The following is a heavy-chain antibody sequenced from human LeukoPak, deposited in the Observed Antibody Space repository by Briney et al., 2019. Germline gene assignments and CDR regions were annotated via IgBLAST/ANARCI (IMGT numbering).Heavy chain of an antibody. V-gene: IGHV3-23*01. Sequence: GGSLRLSCAASGFTVSSNDMSWVRQAPGKGLEWVPSISGSGGSTYYADSVKGRFTISRDNSKNTLYLQMNRLRAEDTAVYYCAKDRVAVAAPGYFDHWGQGTLVTVSS. CDR2: ISGSGGST. D-gene: IGHD6-19*01. J-gene: IGHJ4*02. CDR1: GFTVSSND. CDR3: AKDRVAVAAPGYFDH.